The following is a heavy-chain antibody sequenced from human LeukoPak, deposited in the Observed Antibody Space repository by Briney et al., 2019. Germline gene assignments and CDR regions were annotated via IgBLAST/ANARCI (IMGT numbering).Heavy chain of an antibody. Sequence: GGSLRLSCAASGFTVSSNYMSWVRQAPGKGLEWVSYISSSGSTIYYADSVKGRFTISRDNAKNSLYLQMNSLRAEDTAVYYCARVGATSPFDPWGQGTLVTVSS. CDR3: ARVGATSPFDP. V-gene: IGHV3-11*04. J-gene: IGHJ5*02. D-gene: IGHD1-26*01. CDR1: GFTVSSNY. CDR2: ISSSGSTI.